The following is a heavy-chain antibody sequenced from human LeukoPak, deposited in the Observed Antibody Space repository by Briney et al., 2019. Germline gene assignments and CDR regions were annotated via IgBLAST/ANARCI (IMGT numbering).Heavy chain of an antibody. CDR3: ARHGGNIDH. Sequence: PSETLSLTCTVSGGSISSGSYYWRWIRQPAGKGLEWIGRIYTSGSTNYNPSLKSRVTISVDTSKNQFSLKLSSVTAADTAVYYCARHGGNIDHWGQGTLVTVSS. V-gene: IGHV4-61*02. D-gene: IGHD4-23*01. J-gene: IGHJ5*02. CDR1: GGSISSGSYY. CDR2: IYTSGST.